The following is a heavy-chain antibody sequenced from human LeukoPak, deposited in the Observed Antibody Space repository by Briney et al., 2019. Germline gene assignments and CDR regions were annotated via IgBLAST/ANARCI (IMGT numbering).Heavy chain of an antibody. J-gene: IGHJ4*02. Sequence: SETLSLTCAVYGGSFSGYYWSWIRQPPGKGLEWIGEINHSGSTNYNPSLKSRVTISVDTSKNQFSLKLSSVTAADTAVYYCARGRVLPGGVVGRRVGPDQRGPGTPVPVPS. CDR2: INHSGST. CDR3: ARGRVLPGGVVGRRVGPDQ. V-gene: IGHV4-34*01. CDR1: GGSFSGYY. D-gene: IGHD1-26*01.